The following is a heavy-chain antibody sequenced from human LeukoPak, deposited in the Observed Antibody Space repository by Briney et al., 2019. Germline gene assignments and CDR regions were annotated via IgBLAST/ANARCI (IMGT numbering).Heavy chain of an antibody. D-gene: IGHD5-12*01. J-gene: IGHJ4*02. Sequence: PSETLSLTCAVYGGSFSGYYWSWIRQPPGKGLEWIGEINHSGSTNYNPSLKSRVTISVDTSKNQFSLKLSSVTAADTAVYYCATRYSGYEDTPPRYQFDYWGQGTLVTVSS. V-gene: IGHV4-34*01. CDR3: ATRYSGYEDTPPRYQFDY. CDR1: GGSFSGYY. CDR2: INHSGST.